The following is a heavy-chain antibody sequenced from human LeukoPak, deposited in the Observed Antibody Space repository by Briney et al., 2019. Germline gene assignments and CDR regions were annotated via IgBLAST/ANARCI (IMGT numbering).Heavy chain of an antibody. CDR1: GGTFSSYA. D-gene: IGHD2-15*01. CDR3: ARLARVDPFDY. CDR2: IIPILGIA. Sequence: SVRVSCKASGGTFSSYAISWVRQAPGQGLEWMGRIIPILGIANYAQKFQGRVTITADKSTSTAYMELSSLRSEDTAVYYCARLARVDPFDYWGQGTLVTVSS. J-gene: IGHJ4*02. V-gene: IGHV1-69*04.